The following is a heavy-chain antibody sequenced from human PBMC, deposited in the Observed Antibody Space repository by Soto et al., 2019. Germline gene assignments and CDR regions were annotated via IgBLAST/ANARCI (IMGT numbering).Heavy chain of an antibody. CDR3: ARHDETPTHRGWRWFDP. V-gene: IGHV4-30-4*01. J-gene: IGHJ5*02. CDR1: GGSISSGDYY. Sequence: SETLSLTCTVSGGSISSGDYYWSWIRQPPGKGLEWIGYIYYSGSTYYNPSLKSRVTISVDTSKNQFSLKLSSVTAADTAVYYCARHDETPTHRGWRWFDPWGRGTLVTVSS. D-gene: IGHD2-15*01. CDR2: IYYSGST.